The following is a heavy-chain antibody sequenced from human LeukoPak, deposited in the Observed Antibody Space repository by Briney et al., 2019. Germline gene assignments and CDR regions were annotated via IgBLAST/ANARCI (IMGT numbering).Heavy chain of an antibody. CDR3: ARRQYSSSWYDY. Sequence: GESLKISCKGSGYRFTSYWISWVRQMPGKGLEWMGRIDPSDSYTNYSPSFQGHVTISADKSISTAYLQWSSLKASDTAMYYCARRQYSSSWYDYWGQGTLVTVSS. CDR2: IDPSDSYT. J-gene: IGHJ4*02. CDR1: GYRFTSYW. D-gene: IGHD6-13*01. V-gene: IGHV5-10-1*01.